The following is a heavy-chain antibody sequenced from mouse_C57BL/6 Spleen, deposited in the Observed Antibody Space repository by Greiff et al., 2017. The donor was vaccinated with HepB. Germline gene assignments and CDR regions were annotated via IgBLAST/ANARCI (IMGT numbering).Heavy chain of an antibody. CDR1: GFTFSSYA. V-gene: IGHV5-4*03. D-gene: IGHD4-1*01. J-gene: IGHJ4*01. CDR2: ISDGGSYT. CDR3: ARGLTGYAMDY. Sequence: EVMLVESGGGLVKPGGSLKLSCAASGFTFSSYAMSWVRQTPEKRLEWVATISDGGSYTYYPDNVKGRFTISRDNAKNNLYLQMSHLKSEDTAMYYCARGLTGYAMDYWGQGTSVTVSS.